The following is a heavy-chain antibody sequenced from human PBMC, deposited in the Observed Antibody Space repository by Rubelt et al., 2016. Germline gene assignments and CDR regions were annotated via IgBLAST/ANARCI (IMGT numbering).Heavy chain of an antibody. J-gene: IGHJ4*02. V-gene: IGHV1-18*01. D-gene: IGHD3-22*01. CDR2: ISGYNGNT. CDR3: ARGDSSGFYKGNY. Sequence: QVQLVQSGAQVKKPGASVKVSCKASGYTFTKYGVSWVRQAPGQGLEWMGWISGYNGNTMYAKKFQGRVTLTRDTSIRTAYMEISSLRSEDTAVYYCARGDSSGFYKGNYWGQGTLVTVSS. CDR1: GYTFTKYG.